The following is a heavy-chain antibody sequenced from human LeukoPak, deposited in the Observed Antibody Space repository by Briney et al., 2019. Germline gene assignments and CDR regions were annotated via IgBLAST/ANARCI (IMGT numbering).Heavy chain of an antibody. V-gene: IGHV4-34*01. J-gene: IGHJ4*02. D-gene: IGHD2-2*02. CDR1: GGSISSYY. CDR3: ARGSSPSIVVVPAAILGRIAAAGTGRYYFDY. Sequence: PSETLSLTCTVSGGSISSYYWSWIRQPPGKGLEWIGEINHSGSTNYNPSLKSRVTISVDTSKNQFSLKLSSVTAADTAVYYCARGSSPSIVVVPAAILGRIAAAGTGRYYFDYWGQGTLVTVSS. CDR2: INHSGST.